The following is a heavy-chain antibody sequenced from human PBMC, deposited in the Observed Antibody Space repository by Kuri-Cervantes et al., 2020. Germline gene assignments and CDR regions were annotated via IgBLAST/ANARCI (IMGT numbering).Heavy chain of an antibody. CDR3: AKGVGIAVVIRFGY. CDR1: GFTFSSYA. CDR2: ISGSGGST. Sequence: GESLKISCAASGFTFSSYAMSWVRQAPGKGLEWVSAISGSGGSTYYADSVKGRFTISRDNSKNTLYLQMNSLRAEDTAVYYCAKGVGIAVVIRFGYWGQGTLVTVSS. J-gene: IGHJ4*02. D-gene: IGHD6-19*01. V-gene: IGHV3-23*01.